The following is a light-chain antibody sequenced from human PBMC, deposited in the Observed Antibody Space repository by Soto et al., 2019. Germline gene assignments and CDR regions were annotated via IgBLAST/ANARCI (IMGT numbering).Light chain of an antibody. V-gene: IGKV3-20*01. Sequence: EIVLPQSPGTLSLSPGERATLSCGADQSVTSNYLAWYQQKPGQPPTLLIYGASRRATGIPEGFSGSGCGTDFTLSISGLEPEDFAVYYCHHYATSSRTFGQGTKVDIK. CDR1: QSVTSNY. J-gene: IGKJ1*01. CDR2: GAS. CDR3: HHYATSSRT.